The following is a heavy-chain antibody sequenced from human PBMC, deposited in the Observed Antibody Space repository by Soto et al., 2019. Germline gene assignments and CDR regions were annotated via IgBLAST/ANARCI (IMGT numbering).Heavy chain of an antibody. CDR1: GFTLDDYA. Sequence: GGSLRLSCAAYGFTLDDYAMHWVRQAPGKGLEWVSGISWNSGSIGYADSVKGRFTISRDNAKNSLYLQMNSLRAEDTALYYCAKVGSSGLPYYYCVIDVSGQGTSVTVSS. V-gene: IGHV3-9*01. J-gene: IGHJ6*02. D-gene: IGHD6-19*01. CDR3: AKVGSSGLPYYYCVIDV. CDR2: ISWNSGSI.